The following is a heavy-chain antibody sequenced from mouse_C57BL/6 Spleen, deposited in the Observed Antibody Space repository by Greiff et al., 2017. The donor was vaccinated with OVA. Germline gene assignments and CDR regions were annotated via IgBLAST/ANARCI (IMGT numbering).Heavy chain of an antibody. CDR1: GFTFGDYY. Sequence: EVKVVESEGGLVQPGSSMKLSCTASGFTFGDYYMAWVRQVPEKGLEWVANINYDGSSTYYLDSLKSRFIISRDNAKNILYLQMSSLKSEDTATYYCARIGYSKDYAMDYWGQGTSVTVSS. CDR3: ARIGYSKDYAMDY. CDR2: INYDGSST. D-gene: IGHD2-5*01. V-gene: IGHV5-16*01. J-gene: IGHJ4*01.